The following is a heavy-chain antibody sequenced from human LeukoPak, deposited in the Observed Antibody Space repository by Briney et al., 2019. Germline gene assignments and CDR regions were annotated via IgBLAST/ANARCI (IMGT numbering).Heavy chain of an antibody. J-gene: IGHJ4*02. CDR2: MNPNSGNT. CDR1: GYTFTSYD. Sequence: ASVKVSCKASGYTFTSYDINWVRQATGQGLEWMGWMNPNSGNTGYAQKFQGRVTMTRNTSIGTAYMELSSLRSEDAAVYYCARGGRGGSGSYYNEIGYWGQGTLVTVSS. V-gene: IGHV1-8*01. CDR3: ARGGRGGSGSYYNEIGY. D-gene: IGHD3-10*01.